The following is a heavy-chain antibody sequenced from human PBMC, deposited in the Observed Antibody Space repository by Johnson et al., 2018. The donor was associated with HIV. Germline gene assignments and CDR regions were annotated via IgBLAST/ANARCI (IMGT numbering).Heavy chain of an antibody. Sequence: QVQLVESGGVVVQPGGSLRLSCAASGFTFSDYYMSWIRQAPGKGLEWVSYIISSGSTIYYADSVKGRFTISRDNAKNSLYLQMNSLRAEDTAVYYCASPATQQLESVDAFDIWGQGTMVTVSS. J-gene: IGHJ3*02. CDR1: GFTFSDYY. D-gene: IGHD6-13*01. CDR2: IISSGSTI. V-gene: IGHV3-11*04. CDR3: ASPATQQLESVDAFDI.